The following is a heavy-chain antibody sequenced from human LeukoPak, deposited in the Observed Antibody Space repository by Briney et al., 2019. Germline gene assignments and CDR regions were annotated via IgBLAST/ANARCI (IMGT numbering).Heavy chain of an antibody. CDR3: ARGGNCSGGSCYSDRGWFDP. CDR2: TYYSGST. D-gene: IGHD2-15*01. J-gene: IGHJ5*02. V-gene: IGHV4-59*01. Sequence: PSETLSLTCTVSGGPISSYYWSWIRQPPGKGLEWIGYTYYSGSTNYNPSLTSRVTLSADTSKNPFSRQLSYVTAADTAVYYCARGGNCSGGSCYSDRGWFDPWGQGTLVTVSS. CDR1: GGPISSYY.